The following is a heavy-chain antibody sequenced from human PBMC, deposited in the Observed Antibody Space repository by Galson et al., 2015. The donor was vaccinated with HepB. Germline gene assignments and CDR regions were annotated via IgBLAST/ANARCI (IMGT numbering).Heavy chain of an antibody. J-gene: IGHJ5*02. CDR3: ARDWGISVSATWWFDP. CDR1: RFIFSRKN. CDR2: IRGDNADT. Sequence: SLRISCAASRFIFSRKNQNWVRQAPGKGLEWVASIRGDNADTSYADSVKGLFTISRDNAKNSLFLQMNSLRVEDTAVYCCARDWGISVSATWWFDPWGQGTLVTVSS. D-gene: IGHD3-16*01. V-gene: IGHV3-21*01.